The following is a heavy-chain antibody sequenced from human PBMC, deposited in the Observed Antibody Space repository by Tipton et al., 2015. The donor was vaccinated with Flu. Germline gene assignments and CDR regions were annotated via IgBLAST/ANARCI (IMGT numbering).Heavy chain of an antibody. V-gene: IGHV4-38-2*02. CDR1: GYFISSGYY. Sequence: TLSLTCTVSGYFISSGYYWGWIRQPPGKGLEWIGSIYHSGRTFYNPSLKSRVRFLVDTSKNQFSLKMSSVTAADTAMYYCARDYGDLNWFDPWGQGTLVTVSS. CDR2: IYHSGRT. J-gene: IGHJ5*02. CDR3: ARDYGDLNWFDP. D-gene: IGHD4-17*01.